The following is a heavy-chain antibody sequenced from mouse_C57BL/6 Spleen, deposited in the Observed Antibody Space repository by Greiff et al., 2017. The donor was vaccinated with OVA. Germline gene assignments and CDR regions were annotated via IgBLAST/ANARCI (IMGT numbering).Heavy chain of an antibody. CDR1: GYTFTDYN. D-gene: IGHD1-1*01. CDR2: INPNNGGT. CDR3: ARRYYYGSSYNWYFDV. J-gene: IGHJ1*03. V-gene: IGHV1-18*01. Sequence: EVQLQQSGPELVKPGASVKIPCKASGYTFTDYNMDWVKQSHGKSLEWIGDINPNNGGTIYNQKFKGKATLTVDKSSSTAYMELRSLTSEDTAVYYCARRYYYGSSYNWYFDVWGTGTTVTVSS.